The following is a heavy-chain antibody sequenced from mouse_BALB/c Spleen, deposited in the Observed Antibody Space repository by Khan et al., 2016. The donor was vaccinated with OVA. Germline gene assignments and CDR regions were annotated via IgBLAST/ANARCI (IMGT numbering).Heavy chain of an antibody. J-gene: IGHJ3*01. CDR1: GFTFSTYG. CDR3: TRLAYYYDSEGFAY. V-gene: IGHV5-6*01. D-gene: IGHD1-1*01. Sequence: EVQRVESGGDLVKPGGSLKLSCAASGFTFSTYGMSWVRQTPDKRLEWVATVSTGGSYTYYPDSVKGRFTISRDNAKNTLYLQMSGRKSEDTAMFYCTRLAYYYDSEGFAYWGQGTLVTVSA. CDR2: VSTGGSYT.